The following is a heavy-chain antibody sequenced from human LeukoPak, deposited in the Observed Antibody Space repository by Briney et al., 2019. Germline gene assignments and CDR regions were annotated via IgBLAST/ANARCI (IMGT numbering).Heavy chain of an antibody. CDR1: GYTFTSYY. J-gene: IGHJ4*02. D-gene: IGHD4-17*01. CDR3: ARDRHYGDYLYYFDY. CDR2: INPSGGST. V-gene: IGHV1-46*01. Sequence: ASVKVSCKASGYTFTSYYMHWVRQAPGQGPEWMGIINPSGGSTSYAQKFQGRVTMTRDTSTSTVYMELSSLRSEDTAVYYCARDRHYGDYLYYFDYWGQGTLVTVSS.